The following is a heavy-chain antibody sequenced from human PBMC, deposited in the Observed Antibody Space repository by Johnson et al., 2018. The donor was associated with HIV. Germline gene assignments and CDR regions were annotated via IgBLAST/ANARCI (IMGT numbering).Heavy chain of an antibody. Sequence: VQLVESGGGLVQPGESLRLSCAASGFTFSSYDMHWVRQATGKGLELVSAIGTAGDTYYPGSVKGRFTISRENAKNSLYLQMNSLRAGDTAVYYCAKDRRQGGSNPDAFDLWGQGTMVTVSS. CDR1: GFTFSSYD. V-gene: IGHV3-13*01. CDR3: AKDRRQGGSNPDAFDL. J-gene: IGHJ3*01. D-gene: IGHD1-26*01. CDR2: IGTAGDT.